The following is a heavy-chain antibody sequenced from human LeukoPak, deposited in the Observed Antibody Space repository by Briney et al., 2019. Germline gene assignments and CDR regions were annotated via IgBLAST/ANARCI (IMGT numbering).Heavy chain of an antibody. CDR3: ARDRRFGELALGY. V-gene: IGHV1-2*02. CDR1: GYTFTSYG. D-gene: IGHD3-10*01. CDR2: INPNSGGT. J-gene: IGHJ4*02. Sequence: ASVKVSCKASGYTFTSYGISWVRQAPGQGLEWMGWINPNSGGTNYAQKFQGRVTMTRDTSISTAYMELSRLRSDDTAVYYCARDRRFGELALGYWGQGTLVTVSS.